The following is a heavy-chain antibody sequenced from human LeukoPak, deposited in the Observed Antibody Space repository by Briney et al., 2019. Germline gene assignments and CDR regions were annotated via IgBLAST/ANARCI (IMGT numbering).Heavy chain of an antibody. CDR1: GFSFSDYW. D-gene: IGHD1-1*01. CDR2: INSDGRNI. CDR3: ARAISWNGAQGHMDV. Sequence: PGGSLRLSCAASGFSFSDYWMHWVRQAPGKGLVWVSRINSDGRNIAYADSVKGRFTISRDNAKNTLYLEMNSLTIEDTAVYYCARAISWNGAQGHMDVWGKGTTVTVS. J-gene: IGHJ6*03. V-gene: IGHV3-74*03.